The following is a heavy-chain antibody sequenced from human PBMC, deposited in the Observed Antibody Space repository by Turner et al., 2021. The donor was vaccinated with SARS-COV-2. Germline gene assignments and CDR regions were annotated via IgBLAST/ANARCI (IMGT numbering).Heavy chain of an antibody. J-gene: IGHJ4*02. CDR3: AKADRVMIVVVITLFDY. CDR1: GCTFSSYT. CDR2: ISGSGGST. V-gene: IGHV3-23*01. D-gene: IGHD3-22*01. Sequence: EVQLLESGGGLVQPGGSLRLSCAASGCTFSSYTMSWVRQAPGKGLEGVSAISGSGGSTYYEDSVKVRFTISRDNSKNTLYLQMNSLRAEDTAVYYCAKADRVMIVVVITLFDYWGQGTLVTVSS.